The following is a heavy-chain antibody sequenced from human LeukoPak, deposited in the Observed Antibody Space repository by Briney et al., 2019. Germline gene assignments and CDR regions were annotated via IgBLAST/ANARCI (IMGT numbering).Heavy chain of an antibody. J-gene: IGHJ4*02. CDR3: ARDPRIAAAGTSQYFDY. Sequence: ASVKVSCKASGYTFTSYYMHRVRQAPGQELEWMGIINPSGGSTSYAQKFQGRVTMTRDTSTSTVYMELSSLRSEDTAVYYCARDPRIAAAGTSQYFDYWGQGTLVTVSS. CDR2: INPSGGST. V-gene: IGHV1-46*01. CDR1: GYTFTSYY. D-gene: IGHD6-13*01.